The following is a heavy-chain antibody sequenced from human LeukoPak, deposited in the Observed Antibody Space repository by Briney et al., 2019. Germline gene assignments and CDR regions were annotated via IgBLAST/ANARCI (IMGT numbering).Heavy chain of an antibody. J-gene: IGHJ4*02. CDR1: GFTFGSYS. CDR2: ISSSSSYI. CDR3: ARETFSDYDILTGYSY. Sequence: GGSLRLSCAASGFTFGSYSMNWVRQAPGKGLEWVSSISSSSSYIYYADSVKGRFTISRDNAKNSLYLQMNSLRAEDTAAYYCARETFSDYDILTGYSYWGQGTLVTVSS. D-gene: IGHD3-9*01. V-gene: IGHV3-21*01.